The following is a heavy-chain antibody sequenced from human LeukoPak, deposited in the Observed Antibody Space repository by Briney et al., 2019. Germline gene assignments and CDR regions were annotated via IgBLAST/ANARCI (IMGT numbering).Heavy chain of an antibody. V-gene: IGHV4-34*01. D-gene: IGHD5-18*01. Sequence: SETLPLTCAVYGGSFTSYYWAWIRQPPGKGLEWIGEINQSGSTNYNPSLKSRVTISVDTSKNQFSLKLSSVTAADTAVYYCAKSRGYNSGSWDKYFDYWGQGTLVTVSS. CDR1: GGSFTSYY. J-gene: IGHJ4*02. CDR2: INQSGST. CDR3: AKSRGYNSGSWDKYFDY.